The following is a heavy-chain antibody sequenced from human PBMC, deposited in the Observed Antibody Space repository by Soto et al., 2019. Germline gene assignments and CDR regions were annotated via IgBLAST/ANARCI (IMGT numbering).Heavy chain of an antibody. CDR1: GFSVSSNY. J-gene: IGHJ4*02. D-gene: IGHD4-17*01. CDR3: ATRSVTAPR. V-gene: IGHV3-53*04. CDR2: IYSGGST. Sequence: EVQLVESGGGLVKPGGSLRLSCAASGFSVSSNYMSWVRQAPGKGLECVSLIYSGGSTYYADSVKGRFTISRHNFNNSLYLQMNSLRSDDTAVYYCATRSVTAPRWGQGTLVTVSS.